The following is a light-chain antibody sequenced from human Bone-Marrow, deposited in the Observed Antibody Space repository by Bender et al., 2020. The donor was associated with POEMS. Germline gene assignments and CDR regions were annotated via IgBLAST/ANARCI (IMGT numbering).Light chain of an antibody. J-gene: IGLJ3*02. V-gene: IGLV1-44*01. Sequence: QSVLTQPPSASGTPGQRVTISCSGGSSNIARNTVSWCQQLPGTAPKLLIYDNNQRPSGVPDRFSGSKSGASASLAISGLQSEDEADYYCAVWDDSLNGWVFGGGTKLTVL. CDR1: SSNIARNT. CDR3: AVWDDSLNGWV. CDR2: DNN.